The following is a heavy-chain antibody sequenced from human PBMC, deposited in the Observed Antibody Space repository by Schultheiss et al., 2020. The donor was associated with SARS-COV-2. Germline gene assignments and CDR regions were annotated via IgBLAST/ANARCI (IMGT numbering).Heavy chain of an antibody. V-gene: IGHV4-4*02. CDR2: IYHSGST. D-gene: IGHD1-26*01. CDR1: GGSISSSNW. CDR3: ARDTPPPRGVGYYYYMDV. J-gene: IGHJ6*03. Sequence: SETLSLTCAVSGGSISSSNWWSWVRQPPGKGLEWIGEIYHSGSTNYNPSLKSRVTISVDKSKNQFSLKLSSVTAADTAVYYCARDTPPPRGVGYYYYMDVWGKGTTVTVSS.